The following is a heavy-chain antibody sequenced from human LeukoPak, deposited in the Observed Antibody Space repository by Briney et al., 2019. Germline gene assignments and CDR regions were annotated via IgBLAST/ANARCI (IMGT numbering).Heavy chain of an antibody. J-gene: IGHJ4*02. D-gene: IGHD6-13*01. CDR2: IYSVGNT. CDR1: GFSVSHNY. Sequence: GGALRLSCTASGFSVSHNYMNWVRQGPGKGLEWVALIYSVGNTHYADSVKGRFTISRDNSKNTLYLQMSSLRVEDTAVYYCTRDTPGIAASVSGGWGQGTLVTVSS. V-gene: IGHV3-53*01. CDR3: TRDTPGIAASVSGG.